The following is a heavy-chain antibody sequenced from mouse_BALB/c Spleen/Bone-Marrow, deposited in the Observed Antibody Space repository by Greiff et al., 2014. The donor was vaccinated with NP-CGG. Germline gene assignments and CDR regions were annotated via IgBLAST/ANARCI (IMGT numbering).Heavy chain of an antibody. J-gene: IGHJ2*01. CDR1: GYTFTSYW. CDR2: IYPSDSYT. D-gene: IGHD1-1*01. Sequence: VQLQQSGAELVRPGASVKPSCKASGYTFTSYWINWVKQRPGQGLEWIGNIYPSDSYTNYNQKFKDKATLTVDKSSSTAYMQLSSPTSEDSAVYYCTRSYGSSYEYYFDYWGQGTTLTVSS. V-gene: IGHV1-69*02. CDR3: TRSYGSSYEYYFDY.